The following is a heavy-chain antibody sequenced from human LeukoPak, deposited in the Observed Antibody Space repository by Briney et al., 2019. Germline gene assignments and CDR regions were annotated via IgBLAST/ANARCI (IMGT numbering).Heavy chain of an antibody. J-gene: IGHJ4*02. D-gene: IGHD4-17*01. CDR1: GDSISSYY. CDR3: ARHDYGDYIYFDY. CDR2: VYYSGST. Sequence: SETLSLTCTVSGDSISSYYWSWIRQPPGKGREWIGYVYYSGSTNYNPSLKSRVAMSVDTSKDQFSLKPSSVTAADTAVYYCARHDYGDYIYFDYWGQGTLVTVSS. V-gene: IGHV4-59*01.